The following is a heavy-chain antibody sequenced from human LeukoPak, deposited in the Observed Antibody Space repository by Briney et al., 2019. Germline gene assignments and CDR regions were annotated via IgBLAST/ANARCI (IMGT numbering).Heavy chain of an antibody. Sequence: GASVKVSCKASRYTFTSSYMPGVRQAPGHGREWRGIINPSGGSTSYAQKCQARVTMTRDASTSTVYMELSSLRSEDTAVYYCARYCSGGSCYGVDYWGQGTLVTVSS. CDR1: RYTFTSSY. J-gene: IGHJ4*02. CDR2: INPSGGST. D-gene: IGHD2-15*01. CDR3: ARYCSGGSCYGVDY. V-gene: IGHV1-46*01.